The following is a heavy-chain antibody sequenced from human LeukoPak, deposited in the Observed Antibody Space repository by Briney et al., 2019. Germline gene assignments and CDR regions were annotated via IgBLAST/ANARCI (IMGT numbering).Heavy chain of an antibody. CDR1: GFTFSNYG. CDR2: ISGSGVST. J-gene: IGHJ4*02. CDR3: AKLVGDVSDYFPFDY. Sequence: GGTLRLSCAASGFTFSNYGMSWVRQTPGKGLEWVSTISGSGVSTYYADSVKGRFIISRDNSKNTLYLQMNSLRAEDTAVYYCAKLVGDVSDYFPFDYWGQGSLVTVSS. D-gene: IGHD2/OR15-2a*01. V-gene: IGHV3-23*01.